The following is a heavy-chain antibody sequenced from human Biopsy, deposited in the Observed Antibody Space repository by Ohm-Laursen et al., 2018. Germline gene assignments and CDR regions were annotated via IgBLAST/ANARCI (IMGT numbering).Heavy chain of an antibody. CDR3: ARDRDRRGWFDP. J-gene: IGHJ5*02. Sequence: TLSLTCTVSGGSLSSYSWSWIWQPAGKGLEWIGQIYTSGITNYNPSLKSRVTMSVDTSKNKFSLRVSPVTAADTAVYYCARDRDRRGWFDPWGQGTLVTVSS. V-gene: IGHV4-4*07. CDR1: GGSLSSYS. CDR2: IYTSGIT. D-gene: IGHD1-14*01.